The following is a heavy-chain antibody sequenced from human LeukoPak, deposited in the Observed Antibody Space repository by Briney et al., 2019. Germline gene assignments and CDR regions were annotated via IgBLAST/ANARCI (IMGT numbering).Heavy chain of an antibody. Sequence: SWVRQAPGKGLEWIGYIYYSGSTYYNPSLKSRVTISVDTSKNQFSVKLSSVTAADTAVYYCARGPYHSARFDPWGQGTLVTVSS. CDR3: ARGPYHSARFDP. J-gene: IGHJ5*02. V-gene: IGHV4-31*02. CDR2: IYYSGST. D-gene: IGHD1-14*01.